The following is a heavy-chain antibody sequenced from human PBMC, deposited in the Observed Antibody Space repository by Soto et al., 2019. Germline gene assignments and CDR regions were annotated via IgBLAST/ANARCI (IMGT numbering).Heavy chain of an antibody. D-gene: IGHD1-7*01. J-gene: IGHJ4*02. Sequence: EVQLLESGGGLVQPGGSLRLSCVASGFTFSSYAMSWVRQAPGKGLEWVSAISGSGGSTYYADSVKGRLTISRDKSKTTLYLQMNSLRAEDTAVYYCAKEPTPYNWNYGFDYWGQGTLVTVSS. CDR2: ISGSGGST. V-gene: IGHV3-23*01. CDR3: AKEPTPYNWNYGFDY. CDR1: GFTFSSYA.